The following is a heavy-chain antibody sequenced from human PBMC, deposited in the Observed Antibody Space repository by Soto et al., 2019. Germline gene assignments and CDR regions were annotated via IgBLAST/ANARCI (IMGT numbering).Heavy chain of an antibody. D-gene: IGHD3-22*01. CDR3: ARGRLYCYDSSGGDDY. Sequence: QVQLQQWGAGLLKPSETLSLTCAVYGGSFSGYYWSWIRQPPGKGLEWIGEINHSGSTNYNPSLKSRVTISVDTSKNQFSLKLSSVTAADTAVYYCARGRLYCYDSSGGDDYWGQGTLVTVSS. CDR2: INHSGST. V-gene: IGHV4-34*01. J-gene: IGHJ4*02. CDR1: GGSFSGYY.